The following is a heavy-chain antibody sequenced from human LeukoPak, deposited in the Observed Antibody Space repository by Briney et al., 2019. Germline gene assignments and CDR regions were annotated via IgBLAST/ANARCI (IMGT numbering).Heavy chain of an antibody. J-gene: IGHJ6*03. V-gene: IGHV6-1*01. CDR1: GDSVSSNSAA. CDR3: TRYLNGGIAAAGKYYYYMDV. D-gene: IGHD6-13*01. CDR2: TYYRSKWYN. Sequence: SQTLSLTCAISGDSVSSNSAAWNWIRQSPSRGLEWLGRTYYRSKWYNDYAVSVKSRITINPDTSKNQFSLQLNSVTPEDTAVYYCTRYLNGGIAAAGKYYYYMDVWGKGTTVTVSS.